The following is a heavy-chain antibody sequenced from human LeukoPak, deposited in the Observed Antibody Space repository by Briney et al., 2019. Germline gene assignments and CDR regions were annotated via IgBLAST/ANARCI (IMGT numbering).Heavy chain of an antibody. V-gene: IGHV1-69*04. D-gene: IGHD1-26*01. CDR1: GGTFSSYA. Sequence: SVKVFCKASGGTFSSYAISWVRQAPGQGLEWMGRIIPILGIANYAQKFQGRVTITADKSTSTAYMELSGLRSEDTAVYYCARVGATTPGGAFDIWGQGTMVTVSS. J-gene: IGHJ3*02. CDR2: IIPILGIA. CDR3: ARVGATTPGGAFDI.